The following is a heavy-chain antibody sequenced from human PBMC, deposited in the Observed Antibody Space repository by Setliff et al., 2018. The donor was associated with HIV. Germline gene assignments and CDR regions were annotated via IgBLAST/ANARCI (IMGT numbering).Heavy chain of an antibody. CDR3: ARGRHYDSSGYYRGYFQN. V-gene: IGHV3-11*04. D-gene: IGHD3-22*01. CDR2: INGYGKII. J-gene: IGHJ1*01. Sequence: PGGSLSLSCAASGFTFSDYYMSWIRQAPGKGLEWVADINGYGKIIYYADFVEGRFTISRDNANRSLSLQVNTLRAEDTAVYYCARGRHYDSSGYYRGYFQNWGQGTLVTVSS. CDR1: GFTFSDYY.